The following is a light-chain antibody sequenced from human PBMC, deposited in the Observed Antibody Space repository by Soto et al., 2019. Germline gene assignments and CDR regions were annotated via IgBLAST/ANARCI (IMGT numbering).Light chain of an antibody. Sequence: DIQMTQSPSSLSASVGDTVTITCRASQDIGNFFAWFQQKPGTAPKSLISAASSLQSGVPSKFSVGGSGTDINVTINGLQPEDVATYYCQEYHSWPATFGGGAKVEI. CDR2: AAS. CDR1: QDIGNF. CDR3: QEYHSWPAT. J-gene: IGKJ4*01. V-gene: IGKV1-16*02.